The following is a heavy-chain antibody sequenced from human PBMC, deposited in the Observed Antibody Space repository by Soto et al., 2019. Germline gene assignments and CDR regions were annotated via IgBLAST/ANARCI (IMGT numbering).Heavy chain of an antibody. Sequence: PGGSLRLSCEASGFTFSSYAMSWVRQAPGKGLEWVSAISGSGGSTYYADSVKGRFTISRDNSKNTLYLQMNSLRAEDTAVYYCAKHSSSWYKEHDTYYYYGMDVWGQGTTVTVSS. V-gene: IGHV3-23*01. CDR2: ISGSGGST. CDR3: AKHSSSWYKEHDTYYYYGMDV. D-gene: IGHD6-13*01. CDR1: GFTFSSYA. J-gene: IGHJ6*02.